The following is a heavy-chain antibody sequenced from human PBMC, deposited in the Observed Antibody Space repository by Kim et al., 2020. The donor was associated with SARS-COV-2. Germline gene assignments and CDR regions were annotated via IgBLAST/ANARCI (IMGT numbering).Heavy chain of an antibody. CDR2: INTNTGNP. CDR3: ARDRTSGY. V-gene: IGHV7-4-1*02. Sequence: ASVKVSCKASGYTFTSYGMSWVRQAPGQGLEWMGWINTNTGNPKYAQRFTGRVAFSLDTSVSTAYMQISSLKAEDTAVYYCARDRTSGYWGQGTLVTVSS. D-gene: IGHD2-8*02. J-gene: IGHJ4*02. CDR1: GYTFTSYG.